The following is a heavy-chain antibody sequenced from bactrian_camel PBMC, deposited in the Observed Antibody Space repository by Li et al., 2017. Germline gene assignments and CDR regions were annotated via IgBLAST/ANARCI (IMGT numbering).Heavy chain of an antibody. V-gene: IGHV3S9*01. D-gene: IGHD3*01. Sequence: HVQLVESGGGSVQAGGSLRLSCVASGYNPRNFCMGWFRGNNREGLAGLDNDGLAIYANSVKGRFTIIFDSARSTLYLQMNDLKPEDSAQYICGASRRAGTGYCNPRLRPFYGMDSWGEGTQVTVS. J-gene: IGHJ7*01. CDR1: GYNPRNFC. CDR2: LDNDGLA.